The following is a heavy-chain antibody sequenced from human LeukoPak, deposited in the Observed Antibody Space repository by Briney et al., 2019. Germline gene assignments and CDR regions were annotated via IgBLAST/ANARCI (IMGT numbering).Heavy chain of an antibody. Sequence: ASVKVSCKASAGTFSSYAISWVRQAPGQGLGWMGGIIPIFGTANYAQKFQGRVTITADESTSTAYMELSSLRSEDTAVYYCARVLWFGELSHFDYWGQGTLVTVSS. D-gene: IGHD3-10*01. CDR1: AGTFSSYA. V-gene: IGHV1-69*13. CDR3: ARVLWFGELSHFDY. J-gene: IGHJ4*02. CDR2: IIPIFGTA.